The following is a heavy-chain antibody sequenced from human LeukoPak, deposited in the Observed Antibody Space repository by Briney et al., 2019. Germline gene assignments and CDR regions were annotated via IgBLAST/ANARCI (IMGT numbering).Heavy chain of an antibody. V-gene: IGHV3-30*04. CDR2: ISHDGRTK. D-gene: IGHD5-24*01. Sequence: PGESLTLSCVVSGFTFDNFAMHWVRQPLGKGLEWVAVISHDGRTKYYADSMKGRITISRDNSKNTLFLQMNNLRSEDTAVYFCARPSPPGDGYNPPDHWGQGTLVTVPP. CDR3: ARPSPPGDGYNPPDH. CDR1: GFTFDNFA. J-gene: IGHJ4*02.